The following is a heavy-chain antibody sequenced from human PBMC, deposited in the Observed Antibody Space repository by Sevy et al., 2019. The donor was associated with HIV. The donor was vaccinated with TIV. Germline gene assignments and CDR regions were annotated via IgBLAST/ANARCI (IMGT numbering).Heavy chain of an antibody. CDR3: ARDRIAAADINWFDP. V-gene: IGHV4-61*01. CDR2: VYYSGST. Sequence: SETLSLTCTVSGGSVSSGSYYWSWIRQPPGKGLEWIGYVYYSGSTNYNPSLKSRVTISVDTSKNQFSLKLSSVTAADTAVYYCARDRIAAADINWFDPWGQGTLVTVSS. CDR1: GGSVSSGSYY. D-gene: IGHD6-13*01. J-gene: IGHJ5*02.